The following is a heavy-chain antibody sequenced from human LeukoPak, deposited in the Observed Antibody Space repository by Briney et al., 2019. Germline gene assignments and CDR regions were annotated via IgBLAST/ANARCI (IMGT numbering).Heavy chain of an antibody. CDR3: ARRCSSTSCYRDFDY. CDR1: GYTFTSYD. Sequence: ASVKVSCKASGYTFTSYDINWVRQATGQGLEWMGWISAYNDNTDYAQKLQGRVTMTTDTSTSTAYMELRSLRSDDTAVYYCARRCSSTSCYRDFDYWGQGALVTVSS. D-gene: IGHD2-2*01. V-gene: IGHV1-18*01. CDR2: ISAYNDNT. J-gene: IGHJ4*02.